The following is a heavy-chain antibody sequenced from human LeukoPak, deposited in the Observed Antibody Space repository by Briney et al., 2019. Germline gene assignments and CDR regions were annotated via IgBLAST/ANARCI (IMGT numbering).Heavy chain of an antibody. J-gene: IGHJ4*02. CDR2: INPSGGST. CDR3: ATELGYCSSTSCYDFDY. CDR1: GYTFTSYY. V-gene: IGHV1-46*01. D-gene: IGHD2-2*01. Sequence: ASVKASCKASGYTFTSYYMHWVRQAPGQGLEWMGIINPSGGSTSYAQKFQGRVTMTRDTSTSTVYMELSSLRSEDTAVYYCATELGYCSSTSCYDFDYWGQGTLVTVSS.